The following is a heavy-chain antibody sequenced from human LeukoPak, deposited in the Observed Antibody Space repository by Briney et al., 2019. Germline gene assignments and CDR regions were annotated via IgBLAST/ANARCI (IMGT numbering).Heavy chain of an antibody. D-gene: IGHD5-12*01. CDR1: GGSISSGDYY. V-gene: IGHV4-31*03. CDR2: IYYSGST. Sequence: PSETLSLTCTVSGGSISSGDYYWSWLRQHPGKGLEWIGYIYYSGSTYYNPSLKSRLTISVDTSKSQFSLRLSSVTAADTAVYYCARRRDRGYDFDYWGQGTLVTVSS. CDR3: ARRRDRGYDFDY. J-gene: IGHJ4*02.